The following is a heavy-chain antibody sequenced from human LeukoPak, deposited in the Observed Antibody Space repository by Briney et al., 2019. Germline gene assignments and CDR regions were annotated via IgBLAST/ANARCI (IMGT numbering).Heavy chain of an antibody. CDR3: ARVLSSGWAGFDH. D-gene: IGHD6-19*01. CDR1: GGSISNYY. Sequence: PSETLSLTCTVSGGSISNYYWTWIRQPPGKGLEWIAHIYYSGTTNYNPSLKSRVTISVDTSKNQFSLKLSSVTAADTAVYYCARVLSSGWAGFDHWGQGALVTVSS. J-gene: IGHJ4*02. CDR2: IYYSGTT. V-gene: IGHV4-59*01.